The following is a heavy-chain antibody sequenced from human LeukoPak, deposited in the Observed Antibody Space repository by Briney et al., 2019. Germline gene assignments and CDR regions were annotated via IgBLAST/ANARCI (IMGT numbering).Heavy chain of an antibody. Sequence: PGGSLRHSCAASGFTFSTYGMHWVRQAPGKGLEWVALVWYDGSDKFYEDSVKGRFTISRDNSKNTLYLQMNSLRAEDTAVYYCARDRSYGSGNYYPDYWGQGTLVTVSS. CDR2: VWYDGSDK. D-gene: IGHD3-10*01. CDR1: GFTFSTYG. CDR3: ARDRSYGSGNYYPDY. V-gene: IGHV3-33*01. J-gene: IGHJ4*02.